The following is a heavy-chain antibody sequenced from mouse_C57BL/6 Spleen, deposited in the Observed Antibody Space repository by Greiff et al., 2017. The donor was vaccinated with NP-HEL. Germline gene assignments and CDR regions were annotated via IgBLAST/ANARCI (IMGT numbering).Heavy chain of an antibody. V-gene: IGHV5-17*01. D-gene: IGHD2-4*01. J-gene: IGHJ2*01. CDR3: ARTITTPYYFDY. CDR2: ISSGSSTI. Sequence: EVKLMESGGGLVKPGGSLKLSCAASGFTFSDYGMHWVRQAPEKGLEWVAYISSGSSTIYYADTVKGRFTISRDNAKNTLFLQMTSLRSEDTAMYYCARTITTPYYFDYWGQGTTLTVSS. CDR1: GFTFSDYG.